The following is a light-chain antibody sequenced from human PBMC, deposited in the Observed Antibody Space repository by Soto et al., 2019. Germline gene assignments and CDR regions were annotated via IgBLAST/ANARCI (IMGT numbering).Light chain of an antibody. Sequence: DMQMTQSPSSLSASVGDRVTITGRASQTIRTSLNWYQQKPGKAPNLLIYAASSLQSGVPSRFGGSGSGTDLTLTISSLQPEDFATYFCQQSYSTPLTFGPGTKVDV. J-gene: IGKJ3*01. CDR3: QQSYSTPLT. CDR1: QTIRTS. CDR2: AAS. V-gene: IGKV1-39*01.